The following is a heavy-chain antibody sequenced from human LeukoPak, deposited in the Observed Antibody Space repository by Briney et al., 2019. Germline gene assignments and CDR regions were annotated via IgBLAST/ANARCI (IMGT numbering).Heavy chain of an antibody. Sequence: NPSETPFLTCTVSGGSISSYYWSWIRQPAGKGLEWIGRIYTSGSTNYNPSLKSRVTMSVDTSKNQFSLKLSSVTAADTAVYYCARGFLEWLFSYWGQGTLVTVSS. V-gene: IGHV4-4*07. CDR2: IYTSGST. J-gene: IGHJ4*02. CDR3: ARGFLEWLFSY. D-gene: IGHD3-3*01. CDR1: GGSISSYY.